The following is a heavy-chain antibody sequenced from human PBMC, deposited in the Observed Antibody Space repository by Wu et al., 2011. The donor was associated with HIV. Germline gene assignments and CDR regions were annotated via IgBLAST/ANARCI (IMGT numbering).Heavy chain of an antibody. CDR2: ISAYNGDT. Sequence: VQLVRVVDREVKEAWASVKVSCRLLVTPLPTMVSAGCDRTPGQGLEWMGWISAYNGDTNYAQKLQGRVTMTTDTSTSTAYMELRSLRSDDTAVYYCARTQGVGATLYYYYMDVWGKGTTVTVSS. CDR1: VTPLPTMV. V-gene: IGHV1-18*01. CDR3: ARTQGVGATLYYYYMDV. J-gene: IGHJ6*03. D-gene: IGHD1-26*01.